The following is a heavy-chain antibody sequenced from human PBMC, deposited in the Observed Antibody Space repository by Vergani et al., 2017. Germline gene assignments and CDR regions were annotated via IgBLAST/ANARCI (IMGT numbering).Heavy chain of an antibody. V-gene: IGHV4-39*01. D-gene: IGHD3-16*02. CDR2: IYYSRST. Sequence: QLQLQESGPGLVKPSETLSLTCTVSGGSISSSSYYWGWIRQPPGKGLEWIGIIYYSRSTYSSPSLKSPVTISVDTSKNQFSLKLSSVTAADTAVYYCARFGDYVGGSYRHLDYWGQGTLVTVSS. CDR3: ARFGDYVGGSYRHLDY. J-gene: IGHJ4*02. CDR1: GGSISSSSYY.